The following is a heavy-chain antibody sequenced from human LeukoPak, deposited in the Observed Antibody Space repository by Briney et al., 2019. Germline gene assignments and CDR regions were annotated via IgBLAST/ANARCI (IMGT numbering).Heavy chain of an antibody. V-gene: IGHV3-48*03. J-gene: IGHJ4*02. CDR1: GFTFSSYE. Sequence: GGSRRLSCAASGFTFSSYEMNWVRQAPGKGLECVLYISTRGTTKFLADSVKGRFTISRDNSKNTLYLQMNSLRAEDAAVYYCATIGDRRSGELYRIDYWGQGTLVTVSS. CDR2: ISTRGTTK. D-gene: IGHD1-26*01. CDR3: ATIGDRRSGELYRIDY.